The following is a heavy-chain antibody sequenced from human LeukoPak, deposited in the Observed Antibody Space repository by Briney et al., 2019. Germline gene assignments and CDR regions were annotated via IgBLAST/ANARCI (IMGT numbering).Heavy chain of an antibody. D-gene: IGHD3-10*01. CDR1: GFTFSSYA. CDR2: ISGSGGST. Sequence: GGSLRLSCAASGFTFSSYAMSWVRQAPGKGLVWVSAISGSGGSTYYADSVKGRFTISRDNAKNSLYLQMNSLRAEDSALYYCARERRGGDAFDLWGQGTMVTVSS. V-gene: IGHV3-23*01. J-gene: IGHJ3*01. CDR3: ARERRGGDAFDL.